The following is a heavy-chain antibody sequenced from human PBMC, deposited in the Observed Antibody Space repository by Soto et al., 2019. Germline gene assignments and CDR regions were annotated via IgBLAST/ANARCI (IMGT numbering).Heavy chain of an antibody. CDR3: ARSTVTSDIDY. Sequence: SETLSLTCSVSGDSIGSSSYYWGWIRQPPGKGLEWIGSIYYTGSTYYNPSLKSRVTFSVDKSKNQFSLELSSVTAADTAVYYCARSTVTSDIDYWGQGTLVTVSS. J-gene: IGHJ4*02. V-gene: IGHV4-39*01. CDR1: GDSIGSSSYY. D-gene: IGHD4-17*01. CDR2: IYYTGST.